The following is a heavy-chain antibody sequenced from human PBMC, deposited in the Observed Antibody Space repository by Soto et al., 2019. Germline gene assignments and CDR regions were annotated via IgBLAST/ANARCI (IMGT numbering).Heavy chain of an antibody. J-gene: IGHJ6*02. V-gene: IGHV1-3*01. Sequence: ASVKVSCKASGYTFTNYVMHWVRQAPGQRLEWMGWINAGNGNTKYSQKFQGRVTITRDTSASTAYMELSSLRSEDTAVYYCATPYCGGDCYSPHPYYYYGMVVWGQGTTVTVSS. CDR2: INAGNGNT. D-gene: IGHD2-21*02. CDR1: GYTFTNYV. CDR3: ATPYCGGDCYSPHPYYYYGMVV.